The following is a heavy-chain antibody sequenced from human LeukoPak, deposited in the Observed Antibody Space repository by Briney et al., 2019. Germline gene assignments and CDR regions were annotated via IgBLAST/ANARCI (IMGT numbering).Heavy chain of an antibody. V-gene: IGHV4-38-2*02. CDR3: ARVGGDTAMVGPYYYYYMDV. Sequence: PSETLSLTCTVSGYSISSGYYWGWIRQPPGKGLEWIGSIYHSGSTYYNPSLKSRVTISVDTSKNQFSLKLSSVTAADTAVYYCARVGGDTAMVGPYYYYYMDVWGKGITVTVSS. CDR2: IYHSGST. D-gene: IGHD5-18*01. CDR1: GYSISSGYY. J-gene: IGHJ6*03.